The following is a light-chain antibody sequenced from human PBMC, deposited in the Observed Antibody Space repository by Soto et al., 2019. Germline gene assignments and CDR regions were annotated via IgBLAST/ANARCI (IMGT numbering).Light chain of an antibody. J-gene: IGKJ2*01. Sequence: DIQMTQSPSTLSASVGDRVTITCRASQSVSHWLAWYQQKPGKAPKALIYDASTFETGVPSRFSGSGSGTDFTLTISRLQPDDFATYYCQQYNSYQYTFGQGTKLEMK. CDR1: QSVSHW. CDR2: DAS. V-gene: IGKV1-5*01. CDR3: QQYNSYQYT.